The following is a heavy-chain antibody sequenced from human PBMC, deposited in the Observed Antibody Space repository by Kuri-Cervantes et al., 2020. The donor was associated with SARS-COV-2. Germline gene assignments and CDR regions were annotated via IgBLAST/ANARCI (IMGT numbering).Heavy chain of an antibody. CDR1: GFTFSSYW. Sequence: GGSLRLSCAVSGFTFSSYWMHWVRQVPGKGLEWVSAISGSGGSTYYADSVKGRFTISRDNSKSTLYLQMNSLRAEDTAVYYCARGLRDGDYLYYYYGMDVWGQGTTVTVSS. V-gene: IGHV3-23*01. J-gene: IGHJ6*02. CDR2: ISGSGGST. D-gene: IGHD4-17*01. CDR3: ARGLRDGDYLYYYYGMDV.